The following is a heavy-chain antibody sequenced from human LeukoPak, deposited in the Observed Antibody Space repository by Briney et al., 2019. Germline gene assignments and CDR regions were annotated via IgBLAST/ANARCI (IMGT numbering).Heavy chain of an antibody. Sequence: SQTLSLTCAISGDSVSSNSAAWNWIRQSPSRGLDCLGRTYYRSKWYNDYAVSVKSRITINPDTSKNQFSLQLNSVTPEDTAVYYCARDTGGYYDSSGYYDYWGQGTLVSVSS. J-gene: IGHJ4*02. CDR3: ARDTGGYYDSSGYYDY. CDR1: GDSVSSNSAA. CDR2: TYYRSKWYN. V-gene: IGHV6-1*01. D-gene: IGHD3-22*01.